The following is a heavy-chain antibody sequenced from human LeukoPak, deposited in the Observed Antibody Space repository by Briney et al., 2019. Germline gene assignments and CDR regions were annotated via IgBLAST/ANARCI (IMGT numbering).Heavy chain of an antibody. V-gene: IGHV3-7*01. Sequence: GGSLRLSCAASGFTFSSYWMSWVRQAPAKGLEWVANIKQDGSEKYYVDSVKGRFTISRDNAKNSLYLQMNNLRAEDTAVYYCARDKADAHDYWGQGTLVTVPS. CDR1: GFTFSSYW. CDR3: ARDKADAHDY. CDR2: IKQDGSEK. J-gene: IGHJ4*02.